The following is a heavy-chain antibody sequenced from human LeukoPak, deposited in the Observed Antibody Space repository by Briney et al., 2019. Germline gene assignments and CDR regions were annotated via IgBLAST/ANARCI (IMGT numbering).Heavy chain of an antibody. J-gene: IGHJ6*02. V-gene: IGHV3-30*18. Sequence: PGGSLRLSCAASGFTFSSYSMNWVRQAPGKGLEWVAVISYDGSNKYYADSVKGRFTISRDNSKNTLYLQMNSLRAEDTAVYYCAKDSGYAYYYYYYGMDVWGQGTTVTVSS. CDR1: GFTFSSYS. CDR2: ISYDGSNK. D-gene: IGHD5-12*01. CDR3: AKDSGYAYYYYYYGMDV.